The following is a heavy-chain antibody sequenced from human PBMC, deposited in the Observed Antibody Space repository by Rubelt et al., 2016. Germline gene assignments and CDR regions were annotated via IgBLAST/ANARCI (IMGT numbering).Heavy chain of an antibody. CDR2: INHSGGT. Sequence: QVQLQQWGTGLLKPSETLSRTCAVYGGSFSGFYWSWIRQPPGKGLEWIGEINHSGGTNYNPSLKSRVTISVDTSKNQFSLKLSSGTGADTAVYYCARVWARAAARPYWYFDLWGRGTLVTVSS. V-gene: IGHV4-34*01. CDR3: ARVWARAAARPYWYFDL. D-gene: IGHD6-13*01. CDR1: GGSFSGFY. J-gene: IGHJ2*01.